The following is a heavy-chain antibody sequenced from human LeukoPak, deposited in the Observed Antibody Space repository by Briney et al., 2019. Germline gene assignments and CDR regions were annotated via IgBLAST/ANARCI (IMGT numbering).Heavy chain of an antibody. J-gene: IGHJ4*02. CDR1: GFTFSSYA. CDR3: ARLSANSSAYFFDY. D-gene: IGHD3-22*01. CDR2: IYRGGST. V-gene: IGHV3-66*04. Sequence: GGSLRLSCSASGFTFSSYAMHWVRQAPGKGLEWVSIIYRGGSTNYADSVKGRFTISRDTSKNTLYLQMNSLRAEDTAVYYCARLSANSSAYFFDYWGQGTLVTVSS.